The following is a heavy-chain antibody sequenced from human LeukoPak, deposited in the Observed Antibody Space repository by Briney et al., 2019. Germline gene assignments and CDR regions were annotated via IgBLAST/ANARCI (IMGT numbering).Heavy chain of an antibody. CDR3: TRDYPEEAFNL. Sequence: PGGSLRLSCAASGFTFSTYAMSWVRQAPGKGLEWVSAISGRGDSTYYADSVKGRFTISRDYSKNTLSLQVNSLRAEDTAMYFCTRDYPEEAFNLWGQGTVVTVSS. CDR2: ISGRGDST. J-gene: IGHJ3*01. CDR1: GFTFSTYA. V-gene: IGHV3-23*01. D-gene: IGHD1-14*01.